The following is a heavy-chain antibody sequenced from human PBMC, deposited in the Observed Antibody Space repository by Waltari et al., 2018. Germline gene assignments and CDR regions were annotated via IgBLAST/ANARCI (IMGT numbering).Heavy chain of an antibody. J-gene: IGHJ6*03. CDR2: IIPIFGTA. V-gene: IGHV1-69*14. Sequence: QVQLVQSGAEVKKPGSSVKVSCKASGGTFSSYAISWVRQAPGQGLEWMGGIIPIFGTANDAQKFQGRVTITADKSTSTAYMELSSLRSEDTAVYYCARALRFLEWLPDYYYYMDVWGKGTTVTVSS. CDR3: ARALRFLEWLPDYYYYMDV. D-gene: IGHD3-3*01. CDR1: GGTFSSYA.